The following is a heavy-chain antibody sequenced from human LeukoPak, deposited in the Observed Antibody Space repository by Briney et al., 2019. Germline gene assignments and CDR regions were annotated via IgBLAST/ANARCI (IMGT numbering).Heavy chain of an antibody. D-gene: IGHD6-6*01. J-gene: IGHJ6*02. Sequence: GGPLRLSCAASGFTFSSYDMYWVRQAPGKGREGVAIISYDGSDKYYADSVKGLFTISRDNSKNTLFLKMDSLRPEDTAVYYCAKDNGWQTQLGGYYYYYGMDVWGQGTTVTV. CDR2: ISYDGSDK. CDR3: AKDNGWQTQLGGYYYYYGMDV. CDR1: GFTFSSYD. V-gene: IGHV3-30*18.